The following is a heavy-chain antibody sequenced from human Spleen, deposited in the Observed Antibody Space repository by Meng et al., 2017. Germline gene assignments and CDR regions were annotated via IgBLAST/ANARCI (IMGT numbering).Heavy chain of an antibody. J-gene: IGHJ4*02. Sequence: VRLVQLGAEVKQPGASVKLSCRASGYTFIDAYVHWVRQAPGQGLEWMGRIIPSSGDANSAQKFLGRVTLTWDTSISTAYMELSSLRSDDTAIYYCARDGGNYDFDYWGQGTLVTVSS. CDR1: GYTFIDAY. CDR2: IIPSSGDA. D-gene: IGHD1-7*01. CDR3: ARDGGNYDFDY. V-gene: IGHV1-2*06.